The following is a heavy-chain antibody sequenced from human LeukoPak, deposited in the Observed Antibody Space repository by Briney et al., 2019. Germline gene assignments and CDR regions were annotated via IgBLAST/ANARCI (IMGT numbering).Heavy chain of an antibody. CDR1: GDSVSSNSAA. CDR3: ASGGIAAAGGTFDY. Sequence: SQTLSLTCAISGDSVSSNSAAWNWIRQSPSRCLEWLGRTYYRSKWYNDYAVSVKSRITINPDTSKNQFSLQLNSVTPEDTAVYYCASGGIAAAGGTFDYWGQGTLVTVSS. V-gene: IGHV6-1*01. D-gene: IGHD6-13*01. CDR2: TYYRSKWYN. J-gene: IGHJ4*02.